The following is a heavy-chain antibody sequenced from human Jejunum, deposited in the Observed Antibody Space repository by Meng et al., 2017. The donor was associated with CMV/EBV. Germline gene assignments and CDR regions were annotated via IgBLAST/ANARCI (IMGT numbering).Heavy chain of an antibody. Sequence: PVSTGDYSRSWIRQAPGQGLEWIGDISESENTHYNPSLKDRVAISVDTSKNHFSLNLSSVTAADTAVYYCASWKNSGYDTRFYYFDYWGRGILVTVSS. V-gene: IGHV4-30-4*01. J-gene: IGHJ4*02. CDR1: PVSTGDYS. CDR2: ISESENT. D-gene: IGHD5-12*01. CDR3: ASWKNSGYDTRFYYFDY.